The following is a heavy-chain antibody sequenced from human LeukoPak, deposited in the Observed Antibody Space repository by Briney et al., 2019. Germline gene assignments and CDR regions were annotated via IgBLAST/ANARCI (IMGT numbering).Heavy chain of an antibody. CDR2: IVVGSGNA. J-gene: IGHJ4*02. Sequence: SVKVSCKASGFTFTSSAVQWVRQARGQRLEWIGWIVVGSGNANYAQKFQERVTITRDMSTSTAYMELSSLRSEDTAVYYCAADGGALYDSSGYYFDYWGQGTLVTVSS. CDR3: AADGGALYDSSGYYFDY. CDR1: GFTFTSSA. D-gene: IGHD3-22*01. V-gene: IGHV1-58*01.